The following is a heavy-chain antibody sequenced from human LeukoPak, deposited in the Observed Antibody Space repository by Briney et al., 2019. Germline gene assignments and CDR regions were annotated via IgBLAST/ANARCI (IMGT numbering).Heavy chain of an antibody. CDR1: GFTFSNYA. CDR3: AKSVTGTVD. D-gene: IGHD6-19*01. CDR2: ISGSGGNT. Sequence: GGSLRLSCAASGFTFSNYAMTWVRQAPGKGLEWVSTISGSGGNTYYADSVKGRFTISRDNSKNTLSLQMNSLRGEDTAVYYCAKSVTGTVDWGQGTPVTVSS. J-gene: IGHJ4*02. V-gene: IGHV3-23*01.